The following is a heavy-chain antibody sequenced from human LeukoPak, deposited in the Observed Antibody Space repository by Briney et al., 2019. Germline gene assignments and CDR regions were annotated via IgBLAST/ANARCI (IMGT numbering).Heavy chain of an antibody. CDR2: IYSGGST. V-gene: IGHV3-53*01. CDR1: GCTVSSNY. Sequence: QPGGSLRLSCADSGCTVSSNYMSWVRQAPGKGLEWVSVIYSGGSTYYADSVKGRFTISRDNSKNTLYLQMNSLRAEDTAVYYCAREKNYYYGMDVWGQGTTVTVS. CDR3: AREKNYYYGMDV. J-gene: IGHJ6*02.